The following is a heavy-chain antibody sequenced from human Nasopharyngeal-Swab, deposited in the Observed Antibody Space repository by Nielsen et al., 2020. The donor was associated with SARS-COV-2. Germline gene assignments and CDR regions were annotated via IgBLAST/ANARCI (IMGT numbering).Heavy chain of an antibody. CDR3: ARDRPIPGYGGNSYYYGMDV. D-gene: IGHD4-23*01. Sequence: GESLKISCAASGFIFDNYVMHWVRQAPGKGLEWVSAISDEGDRTYYADSVKGRFTISRDNSKNTLYLQMNSLSAEDTAVYYCARDRPIPGYGGNSYYYGMDVWGQGTTVTVSS. CDR2: ISDEGDRT. J-gene: IGHJ6*02. V-gene: IGHV3-23*01. CDR1: GFIFDNYV.